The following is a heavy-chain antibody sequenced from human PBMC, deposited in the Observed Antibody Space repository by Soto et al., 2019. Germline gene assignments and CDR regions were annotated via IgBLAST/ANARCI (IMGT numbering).Heavy chain of an antibody. V-gene: IGHV4-59*01. Sequence: SETLSLTCTVSGGSISSYYWSWIRQPPGKGLEWIGYIYYSGNTNYNPSLKSRVTMSVDTSKNQFSLRLSSMTAADTAVYYCARASQSSGSYIQVVDYWGQGTLVTVSS. D-gene: IGHD3-22*01. CDR1: GGSISSYY. J-gene: IGHJ4*02. CDR3: ARASQSSGSYIQVVDY. CDR2: IYYSGNT.